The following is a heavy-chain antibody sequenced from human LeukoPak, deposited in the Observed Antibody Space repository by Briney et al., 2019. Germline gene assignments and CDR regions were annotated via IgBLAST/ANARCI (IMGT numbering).Heavy chain of an antibody. V-gene: IGHV1-2*02. CDR1: GYTFTGYY. D-gene: IGHD2/OR15-2a*01. CDR3: RRLLTVSPEFGDDS. CDR2: INPNSGGT. Sequence: ASVKVSCKASGYTFTGYYMHWVRQAPGQGLEWMGWINPNSGGTNYAQKFQGRVTMTRDTSISTAYMELSRMRSDDTAVYCYRRLLTVSPEFGDDSWGQGTLVTVSS. J-gene: IGHJ4*02.